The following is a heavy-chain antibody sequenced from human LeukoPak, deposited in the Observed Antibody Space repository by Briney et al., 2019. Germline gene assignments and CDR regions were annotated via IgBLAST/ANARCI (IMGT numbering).Heavy chain of an antibody. Sequence: GGSLRLSCAASGFTFDDYAMHWVRQAPGKGLEWVSGISWNSGSIGYADSVKGRFTISRDNAKNSLYLQMNSLRAEDTAVYYCARESAATSHAFDIWGQGTMVTVSS. CDR2: ISWNSGSI. J-gene: IGHJ3*02. CDR1: GFTFDDYA. CDR3: ARESAATSHAFDI. V-gene: IGHV3-9*01. D-gene: IGHD5-24*01.